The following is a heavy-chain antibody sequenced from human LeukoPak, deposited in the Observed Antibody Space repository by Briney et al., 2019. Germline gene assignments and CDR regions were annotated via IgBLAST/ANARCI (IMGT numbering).Heavy chain of an antibody. CDR2: IYYGGST. D-gene: IGHD3-22*01. CDR3: ARTTMKVPLFDY. J-gene: IGHJ4*02. Sequence: SQTLSLTCTVSGGSISSGDYYWSWIRQPPGKGLEWIGYIYYGGSTYYNPSLKSRVTISVDTSKNKFSLKLSSVSAADTAWHFRARTTMKVPLFDYRGQGTLVTVSS. CDR1: GGSISSGDYY. V-gene: IGHV4-30-4*08.